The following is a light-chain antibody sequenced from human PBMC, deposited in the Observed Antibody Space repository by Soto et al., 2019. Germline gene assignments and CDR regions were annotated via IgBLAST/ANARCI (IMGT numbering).Light chain of an antibody. CDR3: QPYDNLCT. V-gene: IGKV3D-15*01. J-gene: IGKJ1*01. CDR1: QSVTSN. CDR2: GAS. Sequence: EIVMTQSPATLSVSPGERATLSCRASQSVTSNLAWYQQKPGQAPRLLIYGASTRATGIPARFSGSGSGTEFTLTISSLQSEDFAAYYCQPYDNLCTFGQGTKVEIK.